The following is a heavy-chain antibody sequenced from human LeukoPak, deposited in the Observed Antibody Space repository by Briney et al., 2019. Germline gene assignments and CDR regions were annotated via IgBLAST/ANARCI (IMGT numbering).Heavy chain of an antibody. Sequence: ASVKVSCKASGYTFTSYYMHWVRQAPGQGLEWMGIINPSGGSTSYAQKFQGRVTMTRDMSTGTVYMELSSLRSEDTAVYYCARAGRIAARPARFDPWGQGTLVTVSS. CDR2: INPSGGST. CDR1: GYTFTSYY. CDR3: ARAGRIAARPARFDP. J-gene: IGHJ5*02. V-gene: IGHV1-46*01. D-gene: IGHD6-6*01.